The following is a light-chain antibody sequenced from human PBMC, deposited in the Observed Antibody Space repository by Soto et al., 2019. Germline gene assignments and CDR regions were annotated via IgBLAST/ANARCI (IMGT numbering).Light chain of an antibody. CDR3: QQYGSSPPWT. J-gene: IGKJ1*01. V-gene: IGKV3-20*01. Sequence: EIVLTQSPGTRSLSPGERATLSGRASQSVSSSYLAWYQQKPCQAPRLLIYGASSRATGIPDRFSGSGSGTDFTLTISRLEPEDFAVYYCQQYGSSPPWTFGQGTKVDIK. CDR1: QSVSSSY. CDR2: GAS.